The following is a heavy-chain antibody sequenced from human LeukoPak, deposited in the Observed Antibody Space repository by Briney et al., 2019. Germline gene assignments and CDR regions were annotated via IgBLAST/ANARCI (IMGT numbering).Heavy chain of an antibody. V-gene: IGHV3-7*03. J-gene: IGHJ4*02. CDR3: ASLATTRGTNDY. Sequence: GGSLRLSCAASGFTFSSHRMTWVRQTPGKGLEWVANIKKDGSEKYYVDSVKGRFTISRDNAKTSLYLQMNSLRSEDTAVYYCASLATTRGTNDYWGQGTLVTVSS. D-gene: IGHD1/OR15-1a*01. CDR1: GFTFSSHR. CDR2: IKKDGSEK.